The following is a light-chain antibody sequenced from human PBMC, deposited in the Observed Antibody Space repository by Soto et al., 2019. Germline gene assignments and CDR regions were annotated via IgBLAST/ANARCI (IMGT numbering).Light chain of an antibody. CDR1: QSVSSSY. J-gene: IGKJ5*01. V-gene: IGKV3-20*01. Sequence: EIVLTQSPGTLSLSPGERATLSCRASQSVSSSYLAWYQQKPGQAPRLLIYGASSRAAGIPARFSGSGSGTDFTLTISRLEPEDFAVYYCQQFDTSPITFGRGTRLEMK. CDR3: QQFDTSPIT. CDR2: GAS.